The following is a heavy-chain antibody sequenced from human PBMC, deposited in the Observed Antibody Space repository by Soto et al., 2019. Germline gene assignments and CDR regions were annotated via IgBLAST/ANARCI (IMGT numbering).Heavy chain of an antibody. Sequence: SETLFLTCTVSGGSISSYYWSWIRQPPGKGLEWIGYIYYSGSTNYDPSLKSRVTISVDTSKNQFSLKLSSVTAADTAVYYCARIDGGNSGVDYWGQGTLVTVSS. CDR3: ARIDGGNSGVDY. CDR1: GGSISSYY. D-gene: IGHD2-21*02. V-gene: IGHV4-59*01. CDR2: IYYSGST. J-gene: IGHJ4*02.